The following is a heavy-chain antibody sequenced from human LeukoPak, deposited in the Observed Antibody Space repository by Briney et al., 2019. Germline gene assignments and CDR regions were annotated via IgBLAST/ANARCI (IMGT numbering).Heavy chain of an antibody. D-gene: IGHD3-22*01. J-gene: IGHJ4*02. Sequence: SGGSLRLSCAASGFTFTNAWMSWVRQAPGKGLEWVGRIKTKSDGGTTDYAAPVKGRFTISRDDSKNTLYLQMNSLKTEDTAVYYCTTGPLRISMIVIDYWGQGTLLTVSS. V-gene: IGHV3-15*01. CDR2: IKTKSDGGTT. CDR3: TTGPLRISMIVIDY. CDR1: GFTFTNAW.